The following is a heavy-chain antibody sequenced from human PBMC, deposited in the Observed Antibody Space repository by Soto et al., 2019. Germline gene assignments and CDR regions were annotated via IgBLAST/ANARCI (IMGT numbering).Heavy chain of an antibody. Sequence: QVQLMQSGAEVTKPGASVTLSCKTSGYAFMSYGLSWVRLAPGQGLEWMGWTVAGSGNRIYAQKLQDRINMNIDTSTNTGYMELRRLRSDDSALYFCTRVAGYGSGSRHFENWGQGTLVTVSS. J-gene: IGHJ4*02. CDR3: TRVAGYGSGSRHFEN. CDR1: GYAFMSYG. D-gene: IGHD3-10*01. CDR2: TVAGSGNR. V-gene: IGHV1-18*01.